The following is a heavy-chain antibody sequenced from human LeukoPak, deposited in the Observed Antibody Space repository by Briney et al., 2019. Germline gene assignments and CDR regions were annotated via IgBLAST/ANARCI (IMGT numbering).Heavy chain of an antibody. V-gene: IGHV4-34*01. CDR3: ARHYSSAWNP. CDR1: GGSFSGYY. Sequence: PSETLSLTCAVYGGSFSGYYWSWIRQPPGKGLEWIGEINHSGSTNYNPSINSRVTISVDTSKYQMPLNPSSVNAESTGVYYCARHYSSAWNPWGQGTLVTVSS. D-gene: IGHD6-19*01. CDR2: INHSGST. J-gene: IGHJ5*02.